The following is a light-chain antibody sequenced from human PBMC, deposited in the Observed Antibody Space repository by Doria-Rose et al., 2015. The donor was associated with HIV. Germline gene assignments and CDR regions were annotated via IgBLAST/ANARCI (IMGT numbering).Light chain of an antibody. CDR1: ALSKQY. Sequence: SYELTQLPSVSVSPRQTARITCSGDALSKQYAYWYQQKPGQVPLLVIYKDTERPSGIPGRFSGSSSGTTVTLTISGVRAEDEADYYCQSTDSSGTFVIFGGGTKLTGL. J-gene: IGLJ2*01. CDR2: KDT. CDR3: QSTDSSGTFVI. V-gene: IGLV3-25*03.